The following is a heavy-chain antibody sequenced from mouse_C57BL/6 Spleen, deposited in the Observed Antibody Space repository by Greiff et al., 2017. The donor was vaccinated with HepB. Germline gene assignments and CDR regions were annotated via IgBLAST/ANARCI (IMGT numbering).Heavy chain of an antibody. CDR2: IYPRSGNT. D-gene: IGHD2-4*01. V-gene: IGHV1-81*01. Sequence: QVQLQPSVAVLARPGASVPLSCTASCYTFTSYVICWVMQRTGQGLEWIGEIYPRSGNTYYNEKFKGKATLTADKSSSTAYMELRSLTSEDSAVYFCARSYYDYLYAMDYWGQGTSVTVSS. CDR3: ARSYYDYLYAMDY. CDR1: CYTFTSYV. J-gene: IGHJ4*01.